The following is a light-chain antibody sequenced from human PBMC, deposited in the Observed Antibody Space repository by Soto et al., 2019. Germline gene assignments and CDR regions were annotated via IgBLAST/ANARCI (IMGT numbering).Light chain of an antibody. CDR3: QQYDTYYS. J-gene: IGKJ2*03. Sequence: DIQMTQSPSTLSAYVGDRVTITCRASQSISEWLAWYQQKPGKPPNILIYAASTLASGVPSRFSGSGSGTEFTLTISSLQPEDIATYYCQQYDTYYSFGQGTKVEIK. CDR2: AAS. V-gene: IGKV1-5*03. CDR1: QSISEW.